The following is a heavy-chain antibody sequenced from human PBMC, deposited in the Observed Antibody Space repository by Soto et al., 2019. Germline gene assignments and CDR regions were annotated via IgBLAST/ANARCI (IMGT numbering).Heavy chain of an antibody. V-gene: IGHV1-18*01. CDR1: GYTFTSYC. D-gene: IGHD4-17*01. J-gene: IGHJ5*02. CDR3: ARDRTTVVTPSWFDP. Sequence: ASVKVSCKASGYTFTSYCISWVRQAPGQGLEWMGWISAYNGNTNYAQKLQGRVTMTTDTSTSTAYMELRSLRSDDTAVYYCARDRTTVVTPSWFDPWGQGTLVTVSS. CDR2: ISAYNGNT.